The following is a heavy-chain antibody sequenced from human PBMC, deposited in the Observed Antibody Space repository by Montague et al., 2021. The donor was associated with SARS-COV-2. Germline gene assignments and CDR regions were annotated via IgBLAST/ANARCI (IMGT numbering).Heavy chain of an antibody. CDR2: VRDTGTT. J-gene: IGHJ4*02. V-gene: IGHV4-59*08. CDR1: GASIMGYH. Sequence: SETLSLTCGVSGASIMGYHWSWVRKPPGRGLEWIGDVRDTGTTNYNPSLHNRITISIDTSEGRFSLRLTSVTAADMAVYYCARFFRVGTSSAFDRWGQGIPVTVSS. CDR3: ARFFRVGTSSAFDR. D-gene: IGHD3-10*01.